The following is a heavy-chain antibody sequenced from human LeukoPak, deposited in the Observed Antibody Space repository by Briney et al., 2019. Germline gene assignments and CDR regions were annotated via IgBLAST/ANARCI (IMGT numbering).Heavy chain of an antibody. V-gene: IGHV1-69*05. CDR3: TRATGRGYTYGAAAY. CDR2: IHPTFGAP. J-gene: IGHJ4*02. CDR1: GGILSSYV. D-gene: IGHD5-18*01. Sequence: SVKVSCKSSGGILSSYVITWVRQDPGQGLEWMGGIHPTFGAPNYAQKFQGRVMITTDESTGTDYMELFSLTSEDTAVYYCTRATGRGYTYGAAAYWGQGTLVTVSS.